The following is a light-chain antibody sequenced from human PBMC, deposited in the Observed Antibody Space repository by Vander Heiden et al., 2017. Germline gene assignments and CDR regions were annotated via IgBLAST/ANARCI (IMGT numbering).Light chain of an antibody. CDR3: LTWHSSAWV. CDR2: FKSDSDK. Sequence: AVLTQPSSLSASPGSSASLTCTLRSGINVGTYKINWYQQQPGSPPHFPLRFKSDSDKQQGSGVPSRFSGSKDVSATAAILLISGVQAEDEDYYYCLTWHSSAWVFGGGTKLTVL. J-gene: IGLJ3*02. V-gene: IGLV5-45*02. CDR1: SGINVGTYK.